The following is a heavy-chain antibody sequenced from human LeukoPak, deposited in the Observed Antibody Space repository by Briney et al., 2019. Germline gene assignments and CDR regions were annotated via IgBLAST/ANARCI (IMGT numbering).Heavy chain of an antibody. Sequence: GGTLRLSCAASGFTFSSYGMSWVRQAPGKGLEWVSVIGTAGDTYYPGSVKGRFTISRDNSKNTLFLQMNSLRGEDTAMYYCARVQGGGYRTADYWGQGTLVTVSS. CDR3: ARVQGGGYRTADY. J-gene: IGHJ4*02. V-gene: IGHV3-23*01. CDR1: GFTFSSYG. CDR2: IGTAGDT. D-gene: IGHD6-19*01.